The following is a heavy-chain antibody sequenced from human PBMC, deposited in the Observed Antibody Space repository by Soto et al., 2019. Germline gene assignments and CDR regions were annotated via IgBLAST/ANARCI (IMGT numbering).Heavy chain of an antibody. V-gene: IGHV4-4*07. D-gene: IGHD3-9*01. CDR1: GDSLGNYY. Sequence: PSETLSLTCTVSGDSLGNYYWFWIRQPVGKGLEWIGRVSSSGNTNANPTLSSRATMSIDTSKNQFSLRLRSVTAADTAVYYCARADYEILTGSYAMDVRGQGTTVTVSS. CDR3: ARADYEILTGSYAMDV. J-gene: IGHJ6*02. CDR2: VSSSGNT.